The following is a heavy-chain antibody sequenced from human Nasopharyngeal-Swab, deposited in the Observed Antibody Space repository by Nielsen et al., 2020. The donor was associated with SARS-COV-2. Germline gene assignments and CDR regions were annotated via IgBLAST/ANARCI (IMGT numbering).Heavy chain of an antibody. J-gene: IGHJ5*02. CDR2: IYWHDER. D-gene: IGHD6-13*01. CDR1: GFSLSTSGVG. Sequence: SGPTLVKHTETLRLTCTFSGFSLSTSGVGLDWIRQPPGKALEWLALIYWHDERRYRPSLKSRLTISKDTSKNQVVLTMTNMDPVDTGTYYCVHAGDSSSVRFDPWGQGTLVTVSS. CDR3: VHAGDSSSVRFDP. V-gene: IGHV2-5*04.